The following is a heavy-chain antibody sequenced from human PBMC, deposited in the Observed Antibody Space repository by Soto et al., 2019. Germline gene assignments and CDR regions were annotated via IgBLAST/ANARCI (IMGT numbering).Heavy chain of an antibody. CDR1: GFTFSAYS. CDR3: ARARPVSGPAYAFDI. J-gene: IGHJ3*02. Sequence: EVQLVESGGALVQPGGSLRLSCAASGFTFSAYSMNWVRQAPGKGLEWVSFIGSTGSVTHYADSVMGRSTISRDNARNSLYLQMNSLRAEETAVYHCARARPVSGPAYAFDIWGQGTMVTVSS. CDR2: IGSTGSVT. V-gene: IGHV3-48*04. D-gene: IGHD2-2*01.